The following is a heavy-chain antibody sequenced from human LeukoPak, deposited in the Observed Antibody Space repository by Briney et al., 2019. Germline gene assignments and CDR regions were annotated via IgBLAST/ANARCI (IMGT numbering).Heavy chain of an antibody. D-gene: IGHD1-1*01. V-gene: IGHV3-23*01. CDR2: ISGSGGST. J-gene: IGHJ2*01. Sequence: GGSLRLSCAASGFTFSSYAMTWVRQAPGKGLEWVSAISGSGGSTYYVDSVRGRSTMSRDNSKSTLYLQMNSLRAEDTAVYYCARQWGTRWFFDLWGRGTLVTVSS. CDR1: GFTFSSYA. CDR3: ARQWGTRWFFDL.